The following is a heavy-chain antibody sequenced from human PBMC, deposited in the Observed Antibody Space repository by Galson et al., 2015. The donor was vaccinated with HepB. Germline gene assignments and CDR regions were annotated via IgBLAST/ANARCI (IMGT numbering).Heavy chain of an antibody. CDR1: GFTFSSYG. CDR3: AKDLHYYDSSGYYAAEYFQH. Sequence: SLRLSCAASGFTFSSYGMHWVRQAPGKGLEWVAVISYDGSNKYYADSVKGRFTISRDNSKNTLYLQMNSLRAEDTAVYYCAKDLHYYDSSGYYAAEYFQHWGQGTLVTVSS. J-gene: IGHJ1*01. V-gene: IGHV3-30*18. CDR2: ISYDGSNK. D-gene: IGHD3-22*01.